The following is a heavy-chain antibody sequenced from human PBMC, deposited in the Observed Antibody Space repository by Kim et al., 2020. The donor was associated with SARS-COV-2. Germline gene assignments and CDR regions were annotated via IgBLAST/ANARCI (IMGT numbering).Heavy chain of an antibody. CDR3: ARGSSSWYGPGPFDY. V-gene: IGHV4-39*07. Sequence: PSLQSRVTISVATSENQFSLKLSSVTAADTAVYYCARGSSSWYGPGPFDYWGQGTLVTVSS. J-gene: IGHJ4*02. D-gene: IGHD6-13*01.